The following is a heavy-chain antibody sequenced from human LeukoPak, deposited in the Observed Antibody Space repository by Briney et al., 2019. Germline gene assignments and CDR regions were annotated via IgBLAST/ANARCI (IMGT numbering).Heavy chain of an antibody. V-gene: IGHV3-33*01. Sequence: PGRSLRLSCAASGFTFSSYGMHWVRKAQGKGLEWVAVIWYDGSNKYYADSVKGRFTISRDNSKNTLYLQMNSMRAEDTAVYYCAREVRIAAAGPNWFDPWGQGTLVTVSS. CDR3: AREVRIAAAGPNWFDP. CDR1: GFTFSSYG. CDR2: IWYDGSNK. J-gene: IGHJ5*02. D-gene: IGHD6-13*01.